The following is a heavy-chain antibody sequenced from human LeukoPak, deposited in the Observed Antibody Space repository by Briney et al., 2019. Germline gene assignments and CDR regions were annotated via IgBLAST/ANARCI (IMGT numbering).Heavy chain of an antibody. CDR2: ISYDGSNK. Sequence: PGGSLRLSCAASGFTFSSYAMHWVRQAPGKGLEWVAVISYDGSNKYYADSVKGRFTISRDNAKNTLFLQMDSLRGDDTAVYYCASRVATSFDYWGPGTLTVSS. CDR1: GFTFSSYA. CDR3: ASRVATSFDY. V-gene: IGHV3-30-3*01. J-gene: IGHJ4*02. D-gene: IGHD2-21*02.